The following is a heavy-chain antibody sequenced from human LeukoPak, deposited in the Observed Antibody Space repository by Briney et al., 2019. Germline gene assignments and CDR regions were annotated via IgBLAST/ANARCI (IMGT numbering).Heavy chain of an antibody. D-gene: IGHD1-14*01. Sequence: ASVKVSCKASGYTFTSYDINWVLQATGQGLEWMGWMNPNSGNTGYAQKFQGRVTITRNTSISTAYMELRSLRSDDTAVYYCARDAGEPPSSWGQGTLVTVSS. CDR3: ARDAGEPPSS. CDR1: GYTFTSYD. J-gene: IGHJ4*02. CDR2: MNPNSGNT. V-gene: IGHV1-8*03.